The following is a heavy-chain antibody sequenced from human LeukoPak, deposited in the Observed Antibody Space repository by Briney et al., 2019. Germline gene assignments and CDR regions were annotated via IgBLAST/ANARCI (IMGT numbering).Heavy chain of an antibody. CDR3: AREEREYCGGDCNDAFDI. CDR2: IIPIFGTA. V-gene: IGHV1-69*13. J-gene: IGHJ3*02. D-gene: IGHD2-21*02. CDR1: GGTFSSYA. Sequence: ASVKVSCKASGGTFSSYAISWVRQAPGQGLEWMGGIIPIFGTANYAQKFQGRVTITADESTSTAYMELSSLRSEDTAVYYWAREEREYCGGDCNDAFDIWGQGTMVTVSS.